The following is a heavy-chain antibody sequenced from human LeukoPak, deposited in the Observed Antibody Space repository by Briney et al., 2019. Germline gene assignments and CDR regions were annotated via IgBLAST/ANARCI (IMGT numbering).Heavy chain of an antibody. V-gene: IGHV1-69*04. CDR2: IIPIFGIA. Sequence: SVKVSCKASGGTFSSYAISWVRQAPGQGLEWMGRIIPIFGIANYAQKFQGRVTITADKSTSTAYMELSSLRSEDTAVYYCASGGRDGYNGDYWGQGTLVTVSS. CDR3: ASGGRDGYNGDY. J-gene: IGHJ4*02. D-gene: IGHD5-24*01. CDR1: GGTFSSYA.